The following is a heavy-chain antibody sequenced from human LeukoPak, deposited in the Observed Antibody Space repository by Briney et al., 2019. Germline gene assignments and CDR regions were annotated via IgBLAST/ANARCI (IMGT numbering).Heavy chain of an antibody. CDR3: ARVLVRGVMLP. D-gene: IGHD3-10*01. Sequence: SETLSLTCTVSGGSISSGDYYWGWIRQPPGKGLEWIGSIYYSGSTYYNPSLKSRVTISVDTSKNQFSLKLSSVTAADTAVYYCARVLVRGVMLPWGQGTLVTVSS. CDR2: IYYSGST. J-gene: IGHJ4*02. V-gene: IGHV4-39*07. CDR1: GGSISSGDYY.